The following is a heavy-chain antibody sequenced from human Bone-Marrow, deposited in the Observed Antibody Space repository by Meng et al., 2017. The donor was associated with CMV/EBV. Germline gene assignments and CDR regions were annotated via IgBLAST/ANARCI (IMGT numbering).Heavy chain of an antibody. V-gene: IGHV3-53*01. Sequence: EGSLRLSCAASGFTVSSNYMSWVRQAPGKGLEWVSVIYSGGSTYYADSVKGRFTISRDNSKNTLYLQMNSLRAEDTAVYYCARGDCSSTSCYTPRAFDIWGQGTMVTVSS. D-gene: IGHD2-2*02. CDR3: ARGDCSSTSCYTPRAFDI. J-gene: IGHJ3*02. CDR1: GFTVSSNY. CDR2: IYSGGST.